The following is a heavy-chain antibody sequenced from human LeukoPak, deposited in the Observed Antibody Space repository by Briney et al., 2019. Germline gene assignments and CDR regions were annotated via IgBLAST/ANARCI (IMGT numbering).Heavy chain of an antibody. CDR2: IYPGDSDT. CDR1: GYLFPNYW. D-gene: IGHD3-10*01. J-gene: IGHJ4*02. Sequence: GESLKISCKGSGYLFPNYWIAWVRQMPGKGLEWMGIIYPGDSDTRYNPSFQRQVIISADKSISTAYLQWSSRKASDTAMYYCARQSTNFYGSGSYVYWGQGTVVTVSS. CDR3: ARQSTNFYGSGSYVY. V-gene: IGHV5-51*01.